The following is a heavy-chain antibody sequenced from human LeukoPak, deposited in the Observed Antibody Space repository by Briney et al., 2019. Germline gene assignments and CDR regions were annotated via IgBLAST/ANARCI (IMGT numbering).Heavy chain of an antibody. CDR3: ARGSGSYRPLFDY. CDR2: INAGNGNT. V-gene: IGHV1-3*01. J-gene: IGHJ4*02. Sequence: ASVKVSCKASGYTFTSYAMHWVRQAPGQRPEWMGWINAGNGNTKYSQKFQGRVTITRDTSASTAYMELSSLRSEDTAVYYCARGSGSYRPLFDYWGQGTLVTVSS. D-gene: IGHD1-26*01. CDR1: GYTFTSYA.